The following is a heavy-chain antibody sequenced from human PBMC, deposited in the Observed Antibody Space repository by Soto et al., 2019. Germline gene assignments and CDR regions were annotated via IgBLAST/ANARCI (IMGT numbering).Heavy chain of an antibody. V-gene: IGHV4-30-4*02. D-gene: IGHD3-10*01. CDR3: ARVNRITMVRGVSWFDP. CDR1: GGSISSGDYY. J-gene: IGHJ5*02. Sequence: SETLSLTCTVSGGSISSGDYYWSWIRQPPGKGLEWIGYIYYSGSTYYNPSLKSRVTISVDTSKNQFSLKLSSVTAADTAVYYCARVNRITMVRGVSWFDPWGQGTLVTVSS. CDR2: IYYSGST.